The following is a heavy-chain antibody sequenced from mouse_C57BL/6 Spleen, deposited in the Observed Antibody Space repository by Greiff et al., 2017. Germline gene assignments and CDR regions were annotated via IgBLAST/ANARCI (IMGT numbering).Heavy chain of an antibody. CDR2: IYPGDGDT. Sequence: QVQLQQSGPELVKPGASVKISCKASGYAFSSYWMNWVKQRPGKGLEWIGQIYPGDGDTNYNGKFKGKATLTADKSSSTAYMQLSSLTSEDSAVYFCARVHQYYAMDYWGQGTSVTVSS. CDR1: GYAFSSYW. J-gene: IGHJ4*01. CDR3: ARVHQYYAMDY. V-gene: IGHV1-80*01.